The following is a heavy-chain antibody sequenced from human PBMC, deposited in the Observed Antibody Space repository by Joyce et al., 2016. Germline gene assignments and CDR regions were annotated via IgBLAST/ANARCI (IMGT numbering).Heavy chain of an antibody. CDR2: IYYRGST. Sequence: QVQLQGSGPGLVKPSETLSLTCTVSGASINRYYWNWIRQPPGKGLEWIGHIYYRGSTNYNPSLKSRVTISVDTSKNQFSLNLRSVTAADTAVYYCARGGGVHNSYAEYFQHWGQGTLVTVAS. CDR1: GASINRYY. CDR3: ARGGGVHNSYAEYFQH. V-gene: IGHV4-59*01. D-gene: IGHD3-16*01. J-gene: IGHJ1*01.